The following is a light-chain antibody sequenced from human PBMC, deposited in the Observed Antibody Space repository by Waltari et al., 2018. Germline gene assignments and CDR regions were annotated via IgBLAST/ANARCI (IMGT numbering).Light chain of an antibody. CDR3: QQRSDWPPLFT. CDR1: QSVSTY. Sequence: EIVLTQSPATLSLSPGERATLSCRASQSVSTYLAWYQQKPGQAPRLLIYDASNRATGIPARFSGIGSGTDFTLTISSLEPEDSAVYYCQQRSDWPPLFTFGPGTKVDIK. V-gene: IGKV3-11*01. J-gene: IGKJ3*01. CDR2: DAS.